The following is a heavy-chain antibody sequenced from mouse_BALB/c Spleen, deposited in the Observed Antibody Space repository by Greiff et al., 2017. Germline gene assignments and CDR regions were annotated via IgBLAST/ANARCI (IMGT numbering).Heavy chain of an antibody. CDR2: IWSGGST. D-gene: IGHD2-14*01. CDR1: GFSLPTYG. CDR3: ARNYRPYAMDY. V-gene: IGHV2-2*02. J-gene: IGHJ4*01. Sequence: VHLVESGPGLVQPSQSLSITCPASGFSLPTYGVHWVRQSPGKGLEWLGVIWSGGSTDYNAAFISRLSISKDNSKSQVFFKMNSLQANDTAIYYCARNYRPYAMDYWGQGTSVTVSS.